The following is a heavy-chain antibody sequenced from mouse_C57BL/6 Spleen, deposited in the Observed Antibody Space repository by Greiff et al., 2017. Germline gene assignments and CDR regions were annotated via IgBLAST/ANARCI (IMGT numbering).Heavy chain of an antibody. D-gene: IGHD1-1*01. CDR1: GFTFSSYA. V-gene: IGHV5-4*01. CDR3: ARDRPYYGSSLYFDY. CDR2: ISDGGSYT. J-gene: IGHJ2*01. Sequence: EVMLVESGGGLVKPGGSLKLSCAASGFTFSSYAMSWVRQTPEKRLEWVATISDGGSYTYYPDNVKGRFTISRDNAKNNLYLQMSHLKSEDTAMYYCARDRPYYGSSLYFDYWGQGTTLTVSS.